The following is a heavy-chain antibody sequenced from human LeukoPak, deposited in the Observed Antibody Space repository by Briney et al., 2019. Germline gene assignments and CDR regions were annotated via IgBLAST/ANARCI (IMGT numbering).Heavy chain of an antibody. Sequence: SETLSLTCTVSGGSISSYYWSWIRQPPGKGLEWIGYIYYSGSTNYNPSLKSRVTISVDTSKNQFSLKLSSVTAADTAVYYCARDRVYVAYYYYYMDVWGKGTTVTVSS. V-gene: IGHV4-59*01. CDR1: GGSISSYY. CDR3: ARDRVYVAYYYYYMDV. CDR2: IYYSGST. D-gene: IGHD2-15*01. J-gene: IGHJ6*03.